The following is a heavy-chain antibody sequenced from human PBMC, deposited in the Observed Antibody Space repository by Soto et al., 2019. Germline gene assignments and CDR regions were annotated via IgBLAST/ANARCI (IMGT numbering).Heavy chain of an antibody. J-gene: IGHJ4*02. CDR3: AKGKGSTSSERY. Sequence: EVRLLESGGGLAQPGGSLRLSCAASGFTFSSFDMNWVRQTPEKGLEWVSAISGGGGSTYYAGSVKGRFTISRDNSKNTLYLQMTNLRADDTAIYYCAKGKGSTSSERYWGQGTLVTVSS. CDR1: GFTFSSFD. CDR2: ISGGGGST. D-gene: IGHD2-2*01. V-gene: IGHV3-23*01.